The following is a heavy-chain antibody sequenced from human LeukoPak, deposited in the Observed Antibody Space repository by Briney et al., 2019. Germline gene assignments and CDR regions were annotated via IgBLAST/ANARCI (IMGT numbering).Heavy chain of an antibody. J-gene: IGHJ2*01. V-gene: IGHV3-48*01. Sequence: GGSLRLSCAASGFTFSSYSMNWVRQAPGKGLEWVSYISSSSSTIYYADSVKGRFTISRDNAKNSLYLQMNSLRAEDTAVYYCARAHIVGATNWYFDLWGRGALVTVSS. CDR3: ARAHIVGATNWYFDL. CDR2: ISSSSSTI. D-gene: IGHD1-26*01. CDR1: GFTFSSYS.